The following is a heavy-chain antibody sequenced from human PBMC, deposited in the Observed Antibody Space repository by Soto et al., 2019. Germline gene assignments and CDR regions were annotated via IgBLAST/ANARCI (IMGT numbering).Heavy chain of an antibody. CDR1: GFIFSNYW. CDR3: GRDNHYKMDV. J-gene: IGHJ6*02. Sequence: EVQLVESGGGSVQPGESLRLSCVASGFIFSNYWMHWVRQAPGQGPMWVSRIDGSNTIYADSVKGRFTISRDNAKNTLYLQMDSLRAEDTAVYYCGRDNHYKMDVWGQGTTVTVSS. D-gene: IGHD4-4*01. V-gene: IGHV3-74*01. CDR2: IDGSNT.